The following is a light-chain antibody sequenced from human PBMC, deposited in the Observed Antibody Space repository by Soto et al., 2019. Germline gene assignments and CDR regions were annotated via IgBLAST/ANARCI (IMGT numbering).Light chain of an antibody. Sequence: QSVLTQPASVSRSPGQSVTISCTGTSSDVGGYNYVSWYQQNPGKAPKLMIYEVSNRPSGVSNRFSGSKSGNTASLTISWLQAEDEADYYCTSYRSTSTRYVFGTGTKLTVL. CDR2: EVS. J-gene: IGLJ1*01. CDR3: TSYRSTSTRYV. CDR1: SSDVGGYNY. V-gene: IGLV2-14*01.